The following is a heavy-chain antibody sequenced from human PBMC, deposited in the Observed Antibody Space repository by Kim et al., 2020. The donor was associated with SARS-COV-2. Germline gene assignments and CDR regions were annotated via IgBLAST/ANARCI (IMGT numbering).Heavy chain of an antibody. J-gene: IGHJ5*02. CDR3: AGQVYLNNHEINWFNP. Sequence: PSLKSRVTISFDTSNNQFSLNLNSVTAADTAVYYCAGQVYLNNHEINWFNPWGQGTLVTVSS. V-gene: IGHV4-39*01. D-gene: IGHD1-1*01.